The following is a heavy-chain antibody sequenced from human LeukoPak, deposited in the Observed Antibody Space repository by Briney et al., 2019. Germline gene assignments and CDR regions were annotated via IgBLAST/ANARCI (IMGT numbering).Heavy chain of an antibody. V-gene: IGHV3-23*01. J-gene: IGHJ6*02. Sequence: GGSLRLSCAASGFSFSINSMTWVRQAPGKGLEWVSAITGSGTSTYYADSVKGRFTVSRDNSKNTLYLHMNSLRADDSAVYYCARGHYGMDVWGQGSTLTVSS. CDR3: ARGHYGMDV. CDR1: GFSFSINS. CDR2: ITGSGTST.